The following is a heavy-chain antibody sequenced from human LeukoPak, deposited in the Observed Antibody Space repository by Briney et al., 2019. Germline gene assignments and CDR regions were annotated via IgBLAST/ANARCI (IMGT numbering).Heavy chain of an antibody. J-gene: IGHJ4*02. V-gene: IGHV4-34*01. CDR3: ARETLTIRPPPGDGQNEGSFDY. Sequence: PSETLPLTCAVYGGSFSGYYWSWIRQPPGKGLEWIGEINHSGGTNYNPSLKSRVTISVDTSKNQFSLKLSSVTAADTAVYYCARETLTIRPPPGDGQNEGSFDYWGQGTLVTVSS. CDR2: INHSGGT. D-gene: IGHD7-27*01. CDR1: GGSFSGYY.